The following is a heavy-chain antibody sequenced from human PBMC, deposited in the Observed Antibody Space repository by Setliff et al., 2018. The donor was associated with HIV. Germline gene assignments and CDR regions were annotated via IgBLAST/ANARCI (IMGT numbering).Heavy chain of an antibody. CDR1: GFTFNNY. V-gene: IGHV3-66*02. CDR3: ARDSAAWVTELGILGY. Sequence: LSLSCAASGFTFNNYMSWVRQAPGKGLEWVSVIFIGGSTYYADSVKGRFTISRDNPRNTVYLQMTGLRLDDTAVYYCARDSAAWVTELGILGYWGQGTLVTVSS. D-gene: IGHD3-3*01. CDR2: IFIGGST. J-gene: IGHJ4*02.